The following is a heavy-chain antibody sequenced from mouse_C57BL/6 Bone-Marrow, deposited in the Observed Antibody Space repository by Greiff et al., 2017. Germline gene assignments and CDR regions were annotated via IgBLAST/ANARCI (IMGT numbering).Heavy chain of an antibody. CDR1: GYTFTDYE. CDR3: TKEKITSGY. Sequence: QVQLQQSGAELVRPGASVTLSCKASGYTFTDYEMHWVKQTPVHGLEWIGAIDPETGGTAYNQKFKGKAILTADKSSSTAYMELRSLTSEDSAVYYCTKEKITSGYWGQGTALTVSS. V-gene: IGHV1-15*01. D-gene: IGHD1-1*01. CDR2: IDPETGGT. J-gene: IGHJ2*01.